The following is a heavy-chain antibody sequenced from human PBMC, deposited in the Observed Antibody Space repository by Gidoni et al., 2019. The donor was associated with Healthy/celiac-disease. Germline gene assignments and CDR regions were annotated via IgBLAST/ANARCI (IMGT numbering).Heavy chain of an antibody. J-gene: IGHJ6*02. Sequence: QVQLVQSGAEVKKPGSSVKGSCKASGGTFSSYASSCVRQAPGQGLEWMVRIIPILGIAHYAQKFPGRVTITADKSPATAYIELSSLGSEDPAVYYCSRVGQDDFVVVPAAIRYSYYGMDVWGQGTTVTVSS. CDR2: IIPILGIA. D-gene: IGHD2-2*01. CDR1: GGTFSSYA. CDR3: SRVGQDDFVVVPAAIRYSYYGMDV. V-gene: IGHV1-69*04.